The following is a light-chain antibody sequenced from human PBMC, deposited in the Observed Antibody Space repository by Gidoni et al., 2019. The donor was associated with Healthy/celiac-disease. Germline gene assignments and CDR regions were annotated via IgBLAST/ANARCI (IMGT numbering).Light chain of an antibody. V-gene: IGKV3-20*01. CDR1: QSVSSSY. CDR2: GAS. Sequence: DIVFTQSPGTLSLSPGERATLSCRASQSVSSSYLAWYQQKPGQAPRLLIYGASSRATGIPDRFSGSGSGTDFTLTISRLGPEDFAVYYCQQYGSSLYTFGQGTKLEIK. J-gene: IGKJ2*01. CDR3: QQYGSSLYT.